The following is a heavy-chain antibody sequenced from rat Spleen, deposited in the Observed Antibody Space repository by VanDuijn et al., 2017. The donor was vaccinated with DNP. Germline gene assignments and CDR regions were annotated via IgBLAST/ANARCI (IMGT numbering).Heavy chain of an antibody. Sequence: EVQLVESGGGLVQPGRSLKLSCAASGFTFSNYGMHWIRQAPTKGLEWVASITPSGGSTHYRDSVKGRFIVSRDNAKYTLYLHMDSLKSEDTATYYWATHGDYSGALYFDYWGQGIMVTVSS. J-gene: IGHJ2*01. CDR1: GFTFSNYG. CDR2: ITPSGGST. D-gene: IGHD1-1*01. CDR3: ATHGDYSGALYFDY. V-gene: IGHV5-19*01.